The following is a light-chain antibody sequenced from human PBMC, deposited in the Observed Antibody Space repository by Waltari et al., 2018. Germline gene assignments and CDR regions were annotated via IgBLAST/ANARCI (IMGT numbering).Light chain of an antibody. CDR1: NSDVGNYNL. CDR3: CSYAGSWIWV. J-gene: IGLJ3*02. CDR2: EVH. Sequence: QAALTQPAPVSGSPGQSITISCTGSNSDVGNYNLVPWYQKHPGKAPKFVNYEVHNRASGISDRFSGFKTGNTASLTISGLQAEDEADYYCCSYAGSWIWVFGGGTELTVL. V-gene: IGLV2-23*02.